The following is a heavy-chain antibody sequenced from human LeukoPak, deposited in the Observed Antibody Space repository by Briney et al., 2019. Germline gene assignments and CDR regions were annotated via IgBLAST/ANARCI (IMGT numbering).Heavy chain of an antibody. J-gene: IGHJ6*02. CDR3: AIRKITGGSYYGWTS. Sequence: ASVKVSCKASGYTFTGYYMHWVRQAPGQGLEWMGWINPNSGGTNYAQKFQGRVTMTRDTSISTAYMELSRLRSDDTAVYYCAIRKITGGSYYGWTSGAKGPRSPSP. CDR2: INPNSGGT. CDR1: GYTFTGYY. D-gene: IGHD7-27*01. V-gene: IGHV1-2*02.